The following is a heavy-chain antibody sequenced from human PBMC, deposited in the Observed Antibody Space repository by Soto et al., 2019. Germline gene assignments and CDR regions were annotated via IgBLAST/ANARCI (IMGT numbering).Heavy chain of an antibody. CDR2: MDSSGRA. CDR1: GGSMSSSTYY. Sequence: QVPLQESGPGLVKPSETLSLNCTVVGGSMSSSTYYWGWIRQPPGKGLEWVGGMDSSGRAYYNPSLKSRGTISVDTSKNRFARRLSSVTAADTAVYYCARQKRITVGGVAHSRGIFDFWGQGDLVTVSS. D-gene: IGHD3-16*01. V-gene: IGHV4-39*01. J-gene: IGHJ4*02. CDR3: ARQKRITVGGVAHSRGIFDF.